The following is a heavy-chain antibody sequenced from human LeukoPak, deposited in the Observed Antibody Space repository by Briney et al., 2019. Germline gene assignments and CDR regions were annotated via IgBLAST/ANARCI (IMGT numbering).Heavy chain of an antibody. V-gene: IGHV3-23*01. CDR3: AKDWGVGAEYYFDY. CDR1: GFTFSDYH. Sequence: LPGGSLRLSCAASGFTFSDYHMTWIRQAPGKGLEWVSAISGSGGSTYYADSVKGRFTISRDNSKNTLYLQMNSLRAEDTAVYYCAKDWGVGAEYYFDYWGQGTLVTVSS. J-gene: IGHJ4*02. CDR2: ISGSGGST. D-gene: IGHD1-26*01.